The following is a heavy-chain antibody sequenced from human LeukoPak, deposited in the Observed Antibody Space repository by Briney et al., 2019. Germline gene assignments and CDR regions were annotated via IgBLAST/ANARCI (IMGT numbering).Heavy chain of an antibody. Sequence: SQTLSLSCAIYGDSVSNNIATWNWVRQSPSRGLKWLGRTYYRSRWGNDYAISVKGRITINPDTSRSQFSLQLNSVTPEDTAVYYCVRDSDDYYWALDFWGQGTPVTVSS. CDR1: GDSVSNNIAT. CDR3: VRDSDDYYWALDF. D-gene: IGHD3-10*01. CDR2: TYYRSRWGN. V-gene: IGHV6-1*01. J-gene: IGHJ4*02.